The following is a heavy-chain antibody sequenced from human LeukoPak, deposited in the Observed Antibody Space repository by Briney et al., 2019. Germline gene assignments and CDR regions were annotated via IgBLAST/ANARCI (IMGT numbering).Heavy chain of an antibody. D-gene: IGHD4/OR15-4a*01. Sequence: GGSLRLSCAASGFSFSSYAMSWVRQAPGKGLEWVSAISGSGGSTYYADSVKGRFTISRDNSKNTLYQQMNSLRAEDTAVYYCTRDDYGESFDYWGQGTLVTVSS. CDR2: ISGSGGST. CDR3: TRDDYGESFDY. CDR1: GFSFSSYA. V-gene: IGHV3-23*01. J-gene: IGHJ4*02.